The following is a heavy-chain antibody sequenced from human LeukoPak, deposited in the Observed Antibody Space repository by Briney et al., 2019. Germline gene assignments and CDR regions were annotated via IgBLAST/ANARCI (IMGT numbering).Heavy chain of an antibody. Sequence: GALRLSCAASGFTFSSDDLNWVRQAPGKGLEWVSGISGNGYNTYYADSVKGRFTISRDNSKNTLSLQMNSLRAEDTAVYYCARVVAAAGHSIWGQGTMVTVSS. CDR3: ARVVAAAGHSI. CDR1: GFTFSSDD. D-gene: IGHD6-13*01. CDR2: ISGNGYNT. V-gene: IGHV3-23*01. J-gene: IGHJ3*02.